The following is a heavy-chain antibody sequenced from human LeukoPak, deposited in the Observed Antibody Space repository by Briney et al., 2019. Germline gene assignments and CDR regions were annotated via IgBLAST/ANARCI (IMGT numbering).Heavy chain of an antibody. V-gene: IGHV5-51*01. CDR3: ARGTRYCSGGTCCFDY. Sequence: GESLKISCKGSGYSFTSYWIGWVRQMPGKGLEWMGIIYPGDSDTRYRPSFQGQVTISADKSINTAYLQWSSLKASDTAMSYCARGTRYCSGGTCCFDYWGQGTLVTVSS. D-gene: IGHD2-15*01. CDR1: GYSFTSYW. CDR2: IYPGDSDT. J-gene: IGHJ4*02.